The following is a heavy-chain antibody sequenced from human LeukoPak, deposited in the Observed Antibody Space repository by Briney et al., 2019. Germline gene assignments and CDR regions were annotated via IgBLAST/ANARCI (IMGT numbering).Heavy chain of an antibody. D-gene: IGHD1-26*01. CDR1: GYTFTVYY. Sequence: ASVNVSCRASGYTFTVYYLHWVRQAPGQALEWMGWINPNSGGTNYAQKFQGWVTMTRDTSISTAYMELSRLRSEDAAVYYCARDQNRSSGSYRYYYYAMDVWGQGTTVTVS. J-gene: IGHJ6*02. CDR3: ARDQNRSSGSYRYYYYAMDV. V-gene: IGHV1-2*04. CDR2: INPNSGGT.